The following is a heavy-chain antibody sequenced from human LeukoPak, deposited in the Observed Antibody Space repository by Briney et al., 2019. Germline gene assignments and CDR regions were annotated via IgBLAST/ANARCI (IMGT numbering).Heavy chain of an antibody. V-gene: IGHV4-4*07. CDR1: GGSISSYY. CDR2: IYNSGST. D-gene: IGHD4-11*01. CDR3: ARGDYRENYFDY. Sequence: SETLSLTCTVSGGSISSYYWSWIRQPAGKGLEWIGRIYNSGSTNYNPSLKSRVTISVDTSKNQFSLKLSSVTAADTAVYYCARGDYRENYFDYWGQGTLVTVSS. J-gene: IGHJ4*02.